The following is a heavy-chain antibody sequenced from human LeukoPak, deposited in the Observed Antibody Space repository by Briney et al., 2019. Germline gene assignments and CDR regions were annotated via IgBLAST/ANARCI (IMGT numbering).Heavy chain of an antibody. Sequence: GGSLRLSCAASGFTVSSNYMSWVRQAPGKGLEWVSVIYSGGSTYYADSVKGRFTISRDNSKNTLYLQMNSLRAEDTAVYYCARSRGILTGWGGGWYFDLWGRGTLVTVSS. CDR1: GFTVSSNY. J-gene: IGHJ2*01. CDR2: IYSGGST. V-gene: IGHV3-53*01. CDR3: ARSRGILTGWGGGWYFDL. D-gene: IGHD3-9*01.